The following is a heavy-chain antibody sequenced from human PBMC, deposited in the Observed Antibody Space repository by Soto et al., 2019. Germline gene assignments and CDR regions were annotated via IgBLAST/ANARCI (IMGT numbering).Heavy chain of an antibody. V-gene: IGHV1-69*02. CDR1: GGTFSNYN. Sequence: QVQLVQSGAEVKKPGSSVNVSCKASGGTFSNYNINWVRQAPGQGLEWMGRIVPIFGIANYTQKFQGRVTITADRSTSTAYMELISLRSEDTAVYYCARNSVSVTTEEGSNWFDPWGQGTLVTVSS. D-gene: IGHD4-17*01. CDR2: IVPIFGIA. J-gene: IGHJ5*02. CDR3: ARNSVSVTTEEGSNWFDP.